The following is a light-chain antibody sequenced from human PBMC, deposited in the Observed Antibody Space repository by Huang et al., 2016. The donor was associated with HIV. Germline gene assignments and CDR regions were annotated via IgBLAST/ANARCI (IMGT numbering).Light chain of an antibody. Sequence: EIVMTQSPATLSVSPGERATLSCRASQSVSSNLAWYQQKPGQAPRLLISGASTRATGVPARFSGSWSGTEFTLTISSLQSEDFAVYYCQQYNNWPPWTFGQGTKVEIK. CDR2: GAS. J-gene: IGKJ1*01. CDR3: QQYNNWPPWT. V-gene: IGKV3-15*01. CDR1: QSVSSN.